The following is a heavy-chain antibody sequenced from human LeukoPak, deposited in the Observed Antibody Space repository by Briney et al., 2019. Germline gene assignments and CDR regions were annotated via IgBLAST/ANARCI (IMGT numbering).Heavy chain of an antibody. CDR1: GGSISSSNYY. Sequence: PSETLSLTCTVSGGSISSSNYYWGWIRQPPGKGLEWIGSIYYSGSTYYNPSLRSRVTISVDTSKNQFSLKLSSVTPEDTAVYYCAKTGTTGGCDYWGQGTLVTVSS. CDR3: AKTGTTGGCDY. V-gene: IGHV4-39*07. CDR2: IYYSGST. J-gene: IGHJ4*02. D-gene: IGHD1-7*01.